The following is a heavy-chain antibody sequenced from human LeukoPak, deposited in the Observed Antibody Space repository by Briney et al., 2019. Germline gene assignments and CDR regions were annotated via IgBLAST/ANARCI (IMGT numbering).Heavy chain of an antibody. V-gene: IGHV3-30*18. Sequence: GGSLRLSCAASGFTFSSYGMHWVRQAPGKGLDWVAVISLDGSNYYYADSVKGRFTVSRDNYKNTRYMQVNSLRAEDTAVYYCAKDGGAYSGRLEVADYWGQGALVTVSS. CDR1: GFTFSSYG. CDR2: ISLDGSNY. CDR3: AKDGGAYSGRLEVADY. D-gene: IGHD1-26*01. J-gene: IGHJ4*02.